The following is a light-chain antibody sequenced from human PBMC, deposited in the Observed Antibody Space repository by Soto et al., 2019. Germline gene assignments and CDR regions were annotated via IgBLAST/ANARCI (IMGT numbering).Light chain of an antibody. CDR1: SSDVGGYNY. CDR3: SSYTSSGTYV. Sequence: QSALAQPASVSGSPGQSITISCTGTSSDVGGYNYVSWYQQHPGKAPKVMIYDASNRPSGESNRFSGSKSGNTASLTISGLQAEDEPDYFCSSYTSSGTYVFGTGTKVTVL. J-gene: IGLJ1*01. V-gene: IGLV2-14*01. CDR2: DAS.